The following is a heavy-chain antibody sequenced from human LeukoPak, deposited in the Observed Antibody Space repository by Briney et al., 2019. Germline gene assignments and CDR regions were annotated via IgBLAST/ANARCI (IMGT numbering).Heavy chain of an antibody. J-gene: IGHJ4*02. CDR3: ARENYGDYCDY. CDR2: IYYSGST. D-gene: IGHD4-17*01. V-gene: IGHV4-59*01. Sequence: PSETLSLTCTVSGGSISNYYWSWIRQPPGKGLEWIGYIYYSGSTNYNPSLKSRVTISVDTSKNQFSLKLSSVTAADTAVYYCARENYGDYCDYWGQGTLVTVSS. CDR1: GGSISNYY.